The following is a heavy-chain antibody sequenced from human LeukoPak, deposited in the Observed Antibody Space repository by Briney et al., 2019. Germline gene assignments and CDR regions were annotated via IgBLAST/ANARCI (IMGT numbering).Heavy chain of an antibody. CDR3: ARQAQYYYDSSWYFDD. J-gene: IGHJ4*02. V-gene: IGHV3-21*01. Sequence: PGGSLRLSCAASGFTFSSYSMNWVRQAPGKGLEWVSSISSSSSYIYYADSVKGRFTISRDNAKNSLYLQMNSLRAEDTAVYYCARQAQYYYDSSWYFDDWGQGTLVTVSS. D-gene: IGHD3-22*01. CDR1: GFTFSSYS. CDR2: ISSSSSYI.